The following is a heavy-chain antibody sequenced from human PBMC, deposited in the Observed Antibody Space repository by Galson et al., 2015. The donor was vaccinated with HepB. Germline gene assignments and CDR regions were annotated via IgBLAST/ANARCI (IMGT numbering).Heavy chain of an antibody. Sequence: SVKVSCKASGGTFSSYAISWVRQAPGQGLEWMGRINPDGGATDYAQRFQDRVTLTSDTSINTAYMELRSLRPDDTAVYFCARDSDMDVWGTGTTVIVSS. V-gene: IGHV1-2*06. J-gene: IGHJ6*03. CDR1: GGTFSSYA. CDR3: ARDSDMDV. CDR2: INPDGGAT.